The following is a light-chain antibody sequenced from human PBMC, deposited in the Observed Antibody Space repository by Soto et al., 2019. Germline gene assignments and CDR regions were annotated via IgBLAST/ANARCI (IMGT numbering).Light chain of an antibody. V-gene: IGKV3-20*01. J-gene: IGKJ1*01. CDR1: QSVPRSY. CDR3: HQYGSSSWT. CDR2: DAS. Sequence: IVLTQSPNTLSLSPGERATLSCRAGQSVPRSYLAWYQQKPGQAPRLLIYDASNRATGIPARFSGSGSGTDFTLTISSLEPEDFAVYYCHQYGSSSWTFGQGTKVDIK.